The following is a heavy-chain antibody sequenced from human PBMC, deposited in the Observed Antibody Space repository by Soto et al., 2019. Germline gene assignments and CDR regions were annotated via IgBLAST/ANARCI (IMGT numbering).Heavy chain of an antibody. CDR2: IIPIFGTA. J-gene: IGHJ6*02. V-gene: IGHV1-69*01. D-gene: IGHD2-8*01. CDR1: GGTFSSYA. CDR3: ARADTVSGVDHHIPYYYSCIDV. Sequence: QVQLVQSGAEVKKPGSSVKVSCKASGGTFSSYAISWVRQAPGQGLEWMGGIIPIFGTANYAQKFQGRVTITADESTSGVSMELSSLGSEDMVVYDCARADTVSGVDHHIPYYYSCIDVRGQGTTVTDSS.